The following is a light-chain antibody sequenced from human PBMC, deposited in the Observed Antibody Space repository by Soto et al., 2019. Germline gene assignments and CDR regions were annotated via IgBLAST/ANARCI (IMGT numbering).Light chain of an antibody. V-gene: IGKV3-11*01. CDR2: DAS. J-gene: IGKJ3*01. CDR1: HSVSSY. Sequence: EIVLTQSPATLSLSPGERATLSCRASHSVSSYLAWYQHKPGQSPRLLIYDASNRATGIPARFSGSGSGTDFTLTISSLKPEDVAGYYCQHGSRPFTFGPGTKVDIK. CDR3: QHGSRPFT.